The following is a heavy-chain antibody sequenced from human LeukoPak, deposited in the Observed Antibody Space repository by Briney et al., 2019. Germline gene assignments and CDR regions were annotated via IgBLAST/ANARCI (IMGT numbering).Heavy chain of an antibody. D-gene: IGHD6-19*01. CDR2: IYHSGST. CDR1: GYSISSGYY. Sequence: SQTLSLTCAVSGYSISSGYYWGWIRQPPGKGLEWIGSIYHSGSTYYNPSLKSRVTISVDTSKNQFSLKLSSVTAADTAVYYCARDESSGWYFDYWGQGTLVTVSS. V-gene: IGHV4-38-2*02. CDR3: ARDESSGWYFDY. J-gene: IGHJ4*02.